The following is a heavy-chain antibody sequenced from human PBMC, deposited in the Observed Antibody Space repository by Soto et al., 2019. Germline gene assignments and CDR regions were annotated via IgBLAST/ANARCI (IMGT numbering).Heavy chain of an antibody. CDR2: IYPGDSDT. CDR3: ARRGGEDYYYYGMDV. J-gene: IGHJ6*02. V-gene: IGHV5-51*01. D-gene: IGHD2-21*01. Sequence: PGASLKISCKGSGYSFTSYWIGWVRQMPGKGLEWMGIIYPGDSDTRYSPSFQGQVTISADKSISTAYLQWSSLKASDTAMYYCARRGGEDYYYYGMDVWGQGTTVTVSS. CDR1: GYSFTSYW.